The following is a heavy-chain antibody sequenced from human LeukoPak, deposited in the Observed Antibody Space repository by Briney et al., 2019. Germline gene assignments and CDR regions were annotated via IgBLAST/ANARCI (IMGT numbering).Heavy chain of an antibody. J-gene: IGHJ1*01. Sequence: PGGSLRLSCAASGFTFSSYSMNWVRQAPGKGLEWVSSISSSSSYIYYADSVKGRFTISRDNAKNSLYLQMNSLRGEDTAVYYCARSDPQYYYDSSGYSYPLAFFQHWGQGTLVTVSS. CDR2: ISSSSSYI. V-gene: IGHV3-21*01. CDR3: ARSDPQYYYDSSGYSYPLAFFQH. D-gene: IGHD3-22*01. CDR1: GFTFSSYS.